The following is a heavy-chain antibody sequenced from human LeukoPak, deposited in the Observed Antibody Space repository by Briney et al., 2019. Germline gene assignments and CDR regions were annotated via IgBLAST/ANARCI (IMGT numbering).Heavy chain of an antibody. V-gene: IGHV4-59*01. CDR2: VYYSGSP. Sequence: SETLPLTCTVSGGSIRSSYWSWIRQPPGKGLEWIGYVYYSGSPNYNPSLKSRVTISVDTSRNQFSLKLSSVTAADTAVYYCAREVQRMGISAAGTEYSYYYMDVWGKGTTVTISS. CDR1: GGSIRSSY. CDR3: AREVQRMGISAAGTEYSYYYMDV. J-gene: IGHJ6*03. D-gene: IGHD6-13*01.